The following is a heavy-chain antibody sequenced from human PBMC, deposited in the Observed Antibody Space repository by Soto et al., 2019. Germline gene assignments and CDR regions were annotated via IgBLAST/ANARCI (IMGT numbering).Heavy chain of an antibody. CDR1: GFTFSSYS. Sequence: EVQLVESGGGLVKPGGSLRLSCAASGFTFSSYSMNWVRQAPGKGLEWVSSISSSSSYIYYADSVKGRFTISRDNAKNSLYLQMNSLRAEDTAVYYCVRSRDSGYDTSFDYWGQGTLVTVSS. V-gene: IGHV3-21*01. CDR3: VRSRDSGYDTSFDY. D-gene: IGHD5-12*01. CDR2: ISSSSSYI. J-gene: IGHJ4*02.